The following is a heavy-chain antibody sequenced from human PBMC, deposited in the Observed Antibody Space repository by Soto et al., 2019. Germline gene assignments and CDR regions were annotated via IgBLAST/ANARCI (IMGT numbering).Heavy chain of an antibody. CDR2: IIPIFGTA. V-gene: IGHV1-69*06. D-gene: IGHD6-13*01. Sequence: GDSVKVSCKASGGTFSSYTISWVRQAPGQGLEWVGGIIPIFGTANYAQKFQGRVTITADKSTSTAYMELSSLRSEDTAVYYCASTGYGIAAAGYHDAFDIWGQGTMVTVSS. J-gene: IGHJ3*02. CDR1: GGTFSSYT. CDR3: ASTGYGIAAAGYHDAFDI.